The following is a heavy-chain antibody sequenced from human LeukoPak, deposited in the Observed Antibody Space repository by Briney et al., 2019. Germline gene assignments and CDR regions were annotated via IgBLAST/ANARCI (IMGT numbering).Heavy chain of an antibody. CDR1: GFTVSSNY. CDR3: ATSYCSGGSCYPQYFQH. V-gene: IGHV3-66*02. Sequence: GGSLRLSCAASGFTVSSNYMSWVRQAPGKGLEWISLLYSGGNTYYADSAKGRFTISRDNSKNTLYLQMNSLRAEDTAVYYCATSYCSGGSCYPQYFQHWGQGTLVTVSS. J-gene: IGHJ1*01. D-gene: IGHD2-15*01. CDR2: LYSGGNT.